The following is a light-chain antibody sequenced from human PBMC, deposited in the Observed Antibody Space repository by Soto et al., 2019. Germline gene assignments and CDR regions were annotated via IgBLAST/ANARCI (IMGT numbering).Light chain of an antibody. J-gene: IGKJ1*01. Sequence: DIQMTQSPSSLSASVGDRVTITCRASQSISSYLNWYQQKPGQAPKLLIYAASSLQSGVPSRFSGSGSGTDFTLPISSLQPEDFATYYCQQSYITPWTFGQGTKVEIK. CDR2: AAS. CDR1: QSISSY. CDR3: QQSYITPWT. V-gene: IGKV1-39*01.